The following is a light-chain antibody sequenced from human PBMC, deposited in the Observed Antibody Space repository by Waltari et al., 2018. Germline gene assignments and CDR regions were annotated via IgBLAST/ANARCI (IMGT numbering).Light chain of an antibody. J-gene: IGLJ2*01. Sequence: SYELTQPPSVSVSPGQTASITCSGDKLGDKYACWYQQKPGQSPLLVIYQDSKRPSGFPGRFSGSNSRNTATLTIRGTQAMDEADYDCQAWDSSTVVFGGGTKLTVL. CDR1: KLGDKY. CDR3: QAWDSSTVV. CDR2: QDS. V-gene: IGLV3-1*01.